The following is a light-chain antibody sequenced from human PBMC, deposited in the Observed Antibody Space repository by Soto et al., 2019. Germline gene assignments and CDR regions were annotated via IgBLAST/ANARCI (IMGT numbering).Light chain of an antibody. CDR1: SSDVGGYIY. CDR2: DVS. Sequence: QSALTQPRSVSGSPGQSVTISCTGTSSDVGGYIYVSWYQQHPGKAPKLMIYDVSTRPSGVPDRFSGYKSGNTASLTISGLQAEDEADYYCCADAGSYYVFGTGTQLNVL. V-gene: IGLV2-11*01. J-gene: IGLJ1*01. CDR3: CADAGSYYV.